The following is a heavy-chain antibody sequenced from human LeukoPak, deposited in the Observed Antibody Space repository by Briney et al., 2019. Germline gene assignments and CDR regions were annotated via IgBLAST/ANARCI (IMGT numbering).Heavy chain of an antibody. V-gene: IGHV3-21*01. Sequence: GGSLRLSCAASGFTFSSYSMNWVRQAPGKGLEWVSPISSSSSYIYYADSVKGRFTISRDNAKNSLYLQMNSLRAEDTAVYYCARDWGGSGSYDWGQGTLVTVSS. D-gene: IGHD3-10*01. J-gene: IGHJ4*02. CDR2: ISSSSSYI. CDR3: ARDWGGSGSYD. CDR1: GFTFSSYS.